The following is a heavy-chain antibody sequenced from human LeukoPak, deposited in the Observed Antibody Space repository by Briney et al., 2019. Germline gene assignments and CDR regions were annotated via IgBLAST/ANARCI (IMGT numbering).Heavy chain of an antibody. Sequence: AGSLTLSCAVSGFTFTSYAMSWVRHAHGKGMEWVSGIRGSGDNTYYAVSVKGLFTISRDNSKNSLYVQVNSLGTEDTAAYYCAKGSYYDSSGSFYFDHWGQGTLVTVSS. J-gene: IGHJ4*02. CDR1: GFTFTSYA. D-gene: IGHD3-22*01. CDR2: IRGSGDNT. CDR3: AKGSYYDSSGSFYFDH. V-gene: IGHV3-23*01.